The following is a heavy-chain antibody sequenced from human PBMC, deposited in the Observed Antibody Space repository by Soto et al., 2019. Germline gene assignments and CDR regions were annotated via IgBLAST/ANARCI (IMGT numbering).Heavy chain of an antibody. D-gene: IGHD6-13*01. V-gene: IGHV5-10-1*01. CDR3: ARLEAEAGDNDLTFDY. Sequence: EVQLVQSGAEVKKPGESLGISCKGSGYSFTSYWISWVRQMPGKGLAWLGRIDPSDSYTNYCPSFQGHVTISADKSIRTAYLQWSSLKASDTAKYYCARLEAEAGDNDLTFDYWGQGTLVTVSS. J-gene: IGHJ4*02. CDR2: IDPSDSYT. CDR1: GYSFTSYW.